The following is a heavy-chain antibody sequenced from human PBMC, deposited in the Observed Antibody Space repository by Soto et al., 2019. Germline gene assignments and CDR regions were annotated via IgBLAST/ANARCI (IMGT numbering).Heavy chain of an antibody. Sequence: PRPSVKVSCKASGYTFTSYGISWVRQAPGQGLEWMGGIIPIFGTANYAQKFQGRVTITADESTSTAYMELSSLRSEDTAVYYCARDSPYDSSISWGQGTLVTVSS. CDR1: GYTFTSYG. D-gene: IGHD3-22*01. J-gene: IGHJ5*02. CDR2: IIPIFGTA. CDR3: ARDSPYDSSIS. V-gene: IGHV1-69*13.